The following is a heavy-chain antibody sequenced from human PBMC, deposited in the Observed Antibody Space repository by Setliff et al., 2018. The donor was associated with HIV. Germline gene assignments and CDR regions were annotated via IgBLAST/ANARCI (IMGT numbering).Heavy chain of an antibody. CDR2: INGGDDNT. V-gene: IGHV1-3*01. D-gene: IGHD6-19*01. CDR3: ARGSCSGCYLSDY. J-gene: IGHJ4*02. Sequence: ASVKVSCKAFGYTLSTNAIHWVRQAPGQRLAWMGYINGGDDNTRYSEKFQGGVTITKDTSADTAYMELSGLRSEDTAVYYCARGSCSGCYLSDYWGLGTLVTVSS. CDR1: GYTLSTNA.